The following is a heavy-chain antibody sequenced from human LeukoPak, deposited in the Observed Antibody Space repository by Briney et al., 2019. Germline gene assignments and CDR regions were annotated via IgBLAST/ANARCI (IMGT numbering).Heavy chain of an antibody. J-gene: IGHJ4*02. V-gene: IGHV3-7*01. CDR1: GFTFSSYW. CDR3: ASSYYYDSSAYFGY. CDR2: IKLDVSET. Sequence: PGGSLRLSCAASGFTFSSYWMTWVRQAPGKGLEWVANIKLDVSETYYVDSVRGRFTISRDNTKNSLYLQMDSLRAEDTAVYYCASSYYYDSSAYFGYWGQGTLVTVSS. D-gene: IGHD3-22*01.